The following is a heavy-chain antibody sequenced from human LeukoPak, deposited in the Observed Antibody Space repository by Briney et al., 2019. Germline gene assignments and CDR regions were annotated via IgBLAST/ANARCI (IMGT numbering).Heavy chain of an antibody. Sequence: ASVKVSCKASGYTFTSYAMNWLRQAPGQGLEWMGWINTNTGNPTYAQGFTGRFVFSLDTSVSTAYLQISSPKAEDTAVYYCARDTPVGSTTVYYYYYGMDVWGQGTTVTVSS. CDR2: INTNTGNP. V-gene: IGHV7-4-1*02. CDR3: ARDTPVGSTTVYYYYYGMDV. CDR1: GYTFTSYA. D-gene: IGHD4-17*01. J-gene: IGHJ6*02.